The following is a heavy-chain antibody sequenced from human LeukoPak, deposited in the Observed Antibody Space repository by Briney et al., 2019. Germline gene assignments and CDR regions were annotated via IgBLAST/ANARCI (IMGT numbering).Heavy chain of an antibody. CDR3: AKDKPHTIFGVVTNWFDP. CDR2: IWYDGSNK. J-gene: IGHJ5*02. D-gene: IGHD3-3*01. V-gene: IGHV3-30*02. Sequence: GGSLRLSCAASGFTFSSYGMHWVRQAPGKGLEGVAFIWYDGSNKYYPDSVKGRFTISRDNSKNTLYLQMNSLRAEDTAVYYCAKDKPHTIFGVVTNWFDPWGQGTLVTVSS. CDR1: GFTFSSYG.